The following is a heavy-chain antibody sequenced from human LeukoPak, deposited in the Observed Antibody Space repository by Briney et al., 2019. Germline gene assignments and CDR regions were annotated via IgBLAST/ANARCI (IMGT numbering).Heavy chain of an antibody. D-gene: IGHD6-19*01. J-gene: IGHJ4*02. V-gene: IGHV4-31*02. CDR2: IYYSGST. Sequence: LRLSCAASGFTFSSYWMHWIRQHPGKGLEWIGYIYYSGSTYYNPSLKSRVTISVDTSKNQFSLKLSSVTAADTAVYYCARTYSSGWFFDYWGQGTLVTVSS. CDR3: ARTYSSGWFFDY. CDR1: GFTFSSYW.